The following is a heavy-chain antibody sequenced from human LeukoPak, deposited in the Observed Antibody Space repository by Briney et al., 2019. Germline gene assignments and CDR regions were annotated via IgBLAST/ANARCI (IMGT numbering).Heavy chain of an antibody. CDR1: GYSFTSYW. D-gene: IGHD4-17*01. CDR3: ARGYGDFRYYYYYYMEV. J-gene: IGHJ6*03. Sequence: GESLKISRKGSGYSFTSYWIGWVRQMPGKGLEWMGIIYPGDSDTRYSPSFQGQVTISADKSISTAYLQWSSLKASDTAMYYCARGYGDFRYYYYYYMEVGGKGTTVTVSS. CDR2: IYPGDSDT. V-gene: IGHV5-51*01.